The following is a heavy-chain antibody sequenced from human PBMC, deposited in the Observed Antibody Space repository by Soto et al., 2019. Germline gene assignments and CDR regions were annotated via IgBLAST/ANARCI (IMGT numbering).Heavy chain of an antibody. J-gene: IGHJ5*02. CDR3: PRGQRFSDWFDP. CDR2: IYSSGNT. V-gene: IGHV4-4*07. CDR1: GSTISGYY. Sequence: AETLSLTCSVSGSTISGYYWTWIRQPAGKGLEWIGRIYSSGNTKYNPSLQSRVTMSLDTSNNQFSLRLTSVTAADTAVYYCPRGQRFSDWFDPWGQGTLVTVSS. D-gene: IGHD3-3*01.